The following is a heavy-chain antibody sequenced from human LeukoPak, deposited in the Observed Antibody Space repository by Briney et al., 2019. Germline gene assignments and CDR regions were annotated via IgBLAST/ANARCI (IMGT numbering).Heavy chain of an antibody. CDR3: ARFIAAPYYFDY. D-gene: IGHD6-13*01. CDR1: GFTSRDYY. J-gene: IGHJ4*02. CDR2: IRSTGSST. V-gene: IGHV3-11*04. Sequence: GGSLRLSCTASGFTSRDYYVTWIRQAPGKGLEWVSYIRSTGSSTAYADSVKGRFAISRDNAKNSLYLQMNGLRAEDTAVYYCARFIAAPYYFDYWGRGTLVTVSS.